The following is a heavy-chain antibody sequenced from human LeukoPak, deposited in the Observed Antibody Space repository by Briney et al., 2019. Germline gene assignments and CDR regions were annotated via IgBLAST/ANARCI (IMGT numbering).Heavy chain of an antibody. J-gene: IGHJ4*02. Sequence: ASVKVSCKASGYTFTSYDINWVRQATGQGLEWMGWMNPNSGNTGYAQKFQGRVTITRNTSISTAYMELSSLRSEDTAVYYCAREKYCSSTSCYSFDYWGQGTLVTVSS. CDR3: AREKYCSSTSCYSFDY. V-gene: IGHV1-8*03. CDR2: MNPNSGNT. D-gene: IGHD2-2*01. CDR1: GYTFTSYD.